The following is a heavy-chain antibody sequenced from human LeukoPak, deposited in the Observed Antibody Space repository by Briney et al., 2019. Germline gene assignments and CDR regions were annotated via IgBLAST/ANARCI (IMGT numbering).Heavy chain of an antibody. Sequence: ASVKVSCKASGYTFTSYYMHWVRQAPGQGLEWMGIINPSGGSTSYAQKFQGRVTMTTDTSTSTAYMELRSLRSDDTAVYYCARVQLRFLEWLFIRYFDYWGQGTLVTVSS. J-gene: IGHJ4*02. CDR3: ARVQLRFLEWLFIRYFDY. V-gene: IGHV1-46*01. CDR2: INPSGGST. CDR1: GYTFTSYY. D-gene: IGHD3-3*01.